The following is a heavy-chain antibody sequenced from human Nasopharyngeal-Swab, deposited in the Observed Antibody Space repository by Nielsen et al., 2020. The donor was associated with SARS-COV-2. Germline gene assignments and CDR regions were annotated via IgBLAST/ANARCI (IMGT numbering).Heavy chain of an antibody. J-gene: IGHJ3*02. CDR3: ARDTVTLGPYYDFWSGYLTPDAFDI. V-gene: IGHV3-7*01. CDR1: GFTFSSYW. D-gene: IGHD3-3*01. Sequence: GGSLRLSCAASGFTFSSYWMSWGRQAPGKGLEWVANIKQDGSEKYYVDSVKGRFTISRDNAKNSLYLQMNSLRAEDTAVYYCARDTVTLGPYYDFWSGYLTPDAFDIWGQGTMVTVSS. CDR2: IKQDGSEK.